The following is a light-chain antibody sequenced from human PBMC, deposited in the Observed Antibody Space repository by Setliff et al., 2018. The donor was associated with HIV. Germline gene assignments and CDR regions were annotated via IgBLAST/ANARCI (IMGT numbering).Light chain of an antibody. J-gene: IGLJ1*01. CDR1: TSNIGGNT. V-gene: IGLV1-44*01. CDR3: SSYTINNTYV. CDR2: SNN. Sequence: QSVLTQPPSASGTPGQRVTISCSGSTSNIGGNTVNWYQQLPGTAPKLLIYSNNQRPSGVPDRFSGSKSGNTASLTISGLQAEDEADYYCSSYTINNTYVFGTGTKVTVL.